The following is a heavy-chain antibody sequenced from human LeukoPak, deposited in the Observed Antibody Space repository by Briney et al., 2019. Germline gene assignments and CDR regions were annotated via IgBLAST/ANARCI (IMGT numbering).Heavy chain of an antibody. J-gene: IGHJ4*01. CDR3: AKEMGSRSSLFYFDY. Sequence: GGSLRLSCAASGFTFSSFGMHWVRQAPGKGLEWVAGISNDGSNNYYADSVNGRFTVSRDNSKNTLYLLVNTLRGGDTAVYYCAKEMGSRSSLFYFDYWGQGTLLTVSS. V-gene: IGHV3-30*18. D-gene: IGHD3-10*01. CDR2: ISNDGSNN. CDR1: GFTFSSFG.